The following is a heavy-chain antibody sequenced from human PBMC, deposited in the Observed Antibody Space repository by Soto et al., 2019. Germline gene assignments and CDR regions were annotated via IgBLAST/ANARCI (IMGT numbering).Heavy chain of an antibody. Sequence: PSETLSLTCTGSGGSISSGYYYWSWIRQPPGKGLEWIGYIYYSGSTYYNPSLKSRVTISVDTSKNQFSLKLSSVTAADTAVYYCARESRITMVRGAMVWYFDLWGRGTLVTVSS. CDR1: GGSISSGYYY. CDR3: ARESRITMVRGAMVWYFDL. V-gene: IGHV4-30-4*01. CDR2: IYYSGST. D-gene: IGHD3-10*01. J-gene: IGHJ2*01.